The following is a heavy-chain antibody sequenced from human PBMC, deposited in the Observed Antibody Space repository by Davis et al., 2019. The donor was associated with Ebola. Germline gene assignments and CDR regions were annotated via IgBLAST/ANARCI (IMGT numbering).Heavy chain of an antibody. CDR1: GFTFSSYA. Sequence: GESLKISCAASGFTFSSYAMHWVRPAPGKGLEWVAVISYAGSNKYYADSVKGRFTISRDNSKNTLYLQMNSLRAEDTAVYYCARATILDYWGQGTLVTVSS. V-gene: IGHV3-30-3*01. J-gene: IGHJ4*02. CDR2: ISYAGSNK. D-gene: IGHD2-2*01. CDR3: ARATILDY.